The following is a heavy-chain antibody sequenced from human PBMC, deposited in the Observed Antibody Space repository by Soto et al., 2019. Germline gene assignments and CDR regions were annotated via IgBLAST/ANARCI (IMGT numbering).Heavy chain of an antibody. J-gene: IGHJ6*02. CDR2: INHSGST. D-gene: IGHD3-10*01. Sequence: PSETLSLTCAVYGGSFSGYYWSWIRQPPGKGLEWIGEINHSGSTNYNPSLKSRVTISVDTSKNQFSLKLSSVTAADTAVYYCARGREVYVCQRYGSGSYYTYYYYYGMDVWGQGTTVTVSS. CDR1: GGSFSGYY. V-gene: IGHV4-34*01. CDR3: ARGREVYVCQRYGSGSYYTYYYYYGMDV.